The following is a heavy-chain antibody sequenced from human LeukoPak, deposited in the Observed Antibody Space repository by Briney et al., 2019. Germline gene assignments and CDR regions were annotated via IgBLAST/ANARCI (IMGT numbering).Heavy chain of an antibody. Sequence: ASVKVSCKASGYTFTTYNINWVRQAPGQGLEWMGWISGYNGNTNYAQKLQGRVTMTTDTSTSTAYMELRSLKSDDTAVYYCARFTEEEQQLARDDAFDIWGQGTMVTVSS. CDR2: ISGYNGNT. CDR1: GYTFTTYN. V-gene: IGHV1-18*01. D-gene: IGHD6-13*01. J-gene: IGHJ3*02. CDR3: ARFTEEEQQLARDDAFDI.